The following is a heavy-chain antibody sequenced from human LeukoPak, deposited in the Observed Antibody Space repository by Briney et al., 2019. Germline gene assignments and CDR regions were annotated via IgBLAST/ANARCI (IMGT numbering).Heavy chain of an antibody. CDR2: ISYDGSNK. J-gene: IGHJ6*03. CDR3: AREGKPDYYYYMDV. V-gene: IGHV3-30*04. CDR1: GFTFSSYA. Sequence: GGSLRPSCAASGFTFSSYAMHWVRQAPGKGLEWVAVISYDGSNKYYADSVKGRFTISRDNSKNTLYLQVNSLRAEDTAVYYCAREGKPDYYYYMDVWGKGTTVTVSS.